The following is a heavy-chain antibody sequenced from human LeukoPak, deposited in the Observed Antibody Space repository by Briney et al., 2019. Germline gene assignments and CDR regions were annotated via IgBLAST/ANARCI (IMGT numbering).Heavy chain of an antibody. D-gene: IGHD2-2*02. J-gene: IGHJ4*02. CDR3: AGLLGYCSGTSCYRGFDY. Sequence: SETLSLTCTVSGGSISSGDYYWSWIRQPAGKRLEWIGRIYTSGSTNYNPSLESRVTISVDTSKNQFSLKLSSVTASDTAVYYCAGLLGYCSGTSCYRGFDYWGQGTLVTVSS. CDR2: IYTSGST. CDR1: GGSISSGDYY. V-gene: IGHV4-61*02.